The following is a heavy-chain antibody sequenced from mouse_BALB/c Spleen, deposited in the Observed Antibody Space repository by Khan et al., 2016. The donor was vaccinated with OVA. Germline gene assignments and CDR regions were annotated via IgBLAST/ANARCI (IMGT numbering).Heavy chain of an antibody. V-gene: IGHV3-2*02. CDR2: ISYSGRT. J-gene: IGHJ2*01. Sequence: EVQLQESGPGLVKPSQSLSLTCTVTGYSITSDYAWNWIRQFPGNKLEWMGYISYSGRTSYNPSLKSRISITRATSKNQFFLPLNSVTTEDTATYYGARSVTITTVVATDFDYWGQGTTLTVSS. CDR3: ARSVTITTVVATDFDY. CDR1: GYSITSDYA. D-gene: IGHD1-1*01.